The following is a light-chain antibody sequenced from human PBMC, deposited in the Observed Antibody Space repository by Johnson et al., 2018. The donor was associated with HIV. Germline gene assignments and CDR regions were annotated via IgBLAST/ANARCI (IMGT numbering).Light chain of an antibody. CDR3: LAWDSSLSAFV. CDR1: SSNIGNNY. V-gene: IGLV1-41*02. Sequence: QPVLTQPPSVSAAPGQKVTISCSGSSSNIGNNYVSWYQQLPGTAPKLLIYENNKRPSGIPDRFSGSKSGTSATLGITGLWPEDSADYYCLAWDSSLSAFVFGTGTKVSVL. J-gene: IGLJ1*01. CDR2: ENN.